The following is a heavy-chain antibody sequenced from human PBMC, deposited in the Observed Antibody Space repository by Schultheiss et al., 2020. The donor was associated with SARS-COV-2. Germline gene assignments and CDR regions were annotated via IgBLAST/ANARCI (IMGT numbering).Heavy chain of an antibody. CDR3: ARGPYYDSSGYCIH. D-gene: IGHD3-22*01. V-gene: IGHV4-34*01. CDR2: IYHSGST. Sequence: SETLSLTCAVYGGSFSGYYWSWIRQPPGKGLEWIGEIYHSGSTNYNPSLKSRVTISVDKSKNQFSLKLSSVTAADTAVYYCARGPYYDSSGYCIHWGQGTLVTVSS. CDR1: GGSFSGYY. J-gene: IGHJ4*02.